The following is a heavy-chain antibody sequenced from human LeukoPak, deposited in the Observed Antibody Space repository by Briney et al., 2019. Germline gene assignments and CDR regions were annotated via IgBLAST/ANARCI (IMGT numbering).Heavy chain of an antibody. CDR2: IYSGGST. CDR1: GFTVSSNY. D-gene: IGHD5-12*01. Sequence: GGSLRLSCAASGFTVSSNYMNWVRQAPGKGLEWVSVIYSGGSTYYADSVKGRFTISRDNSKNTLYLQMNSLRAEDTAVYYCARGEYSGYGDYWGQGTLVTVSS. CDR3: ARGEYSGYGDY. J-gene: IGHJ4*02. V-gene: IGHV3-66*01.